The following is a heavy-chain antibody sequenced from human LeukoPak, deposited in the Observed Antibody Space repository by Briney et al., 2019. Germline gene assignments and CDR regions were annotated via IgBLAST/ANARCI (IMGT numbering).Heavy chain of an antibody. V-gene: IGHV4-4*07. Sequence: SSETLSLTCTVSGGSISSYYWSWIRQPAGKGLEWIGRIYTSGSTNYNPSLKSRVTMSVDTSKNQSSLKLSSVTAADTAVYYCARGRRYDSSGYYPKNGNWFDPWGQGTLVTVSS. CDR3: ARGRRYDSSGYYPKNGNWFDP. J-gene: IGHJ5*02. CDR1: GGSISSYY. CDR2: IYTSGST. D-gene: IGHD3-22*01.